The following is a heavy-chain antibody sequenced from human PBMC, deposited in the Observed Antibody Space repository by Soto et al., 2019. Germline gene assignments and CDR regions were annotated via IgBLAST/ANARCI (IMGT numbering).Heavy chain of an antibody. D-gene: IGHD2-15*01. Sequence: QVQLVQSGAEVKKPGSSVKVSCKASGGTFSSYGCSWVRQAPGQGLEWMGGIIPLFGTANYAQKFQGRVTITADESRSTTYMELSSLRSEDSAVYYCARDECSGGSCYSDYWGQGTLVTVSS. J-gene: IGHJ4*02. CDR2: IIPLFGTA. CDR1: GGTFSSYG. CDR3: ARDECSGGSCYSDY. V-gene: IGHV1-69*01.